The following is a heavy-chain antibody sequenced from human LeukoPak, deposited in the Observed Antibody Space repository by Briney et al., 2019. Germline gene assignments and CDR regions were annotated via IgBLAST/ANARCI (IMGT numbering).Heavy chain of an antibody. D-gene: IGHD2-2*01. V-gene: IGHV4-34*01. CDR1: GGSFSGYY. CDR3: ASLRRGYCSSTSCYSFGFYY. Sequence: TSETLSLTCAVYGGSFSGYYWSWIRQPPGKGLEWIGEINHSGSTNYNPSLKSRVTISVDTSKNQFSLKLSSVTAADTAVYYCASLRRGYCSSTSCYSFGFYYWGQGTLVTVSS. CDR2: INHSGST. J-gene: IGHJ4*02.